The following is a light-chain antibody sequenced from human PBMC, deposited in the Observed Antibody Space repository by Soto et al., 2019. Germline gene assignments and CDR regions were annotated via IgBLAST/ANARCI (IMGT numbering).Light chain of an antibody. J-gene: IGKJ1*01. CDR1: QSISSW. Sequence: DIQMTQSPSTLSASVGDRVTITCRASQSISSWLAWYQQNPGKAPKLPIYDAYSLGSGVPSRFSGSGSGTEFTLTISSLQPDDFATYSCQQYNSYSVWTFGQGTQVVIK. CDR3: QQYNSYSVWT. V-gene: IGKV1-5*01. CDR2: DAY.